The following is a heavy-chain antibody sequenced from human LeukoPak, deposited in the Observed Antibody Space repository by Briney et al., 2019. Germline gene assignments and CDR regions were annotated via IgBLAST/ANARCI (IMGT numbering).Heavy chain of an antibody. CDR1: GYTFTSYY. D-gene: IGHD3-22*01. J-gene: IGHJ4*02. Sequence: ASVKVSCKASGYTFTSYYMHWVRQALGQGLEWMGIINPSGGSTSYAQKFQGRVTMTRDTSTSTVYMELSSLRSEDTAVYYCARATMIVVAPDYWGQGTLVTVSS. V-gene: IGHV1-46*03. CDR3: ARATMIVVAPDY. CDR2: INPSGGST.